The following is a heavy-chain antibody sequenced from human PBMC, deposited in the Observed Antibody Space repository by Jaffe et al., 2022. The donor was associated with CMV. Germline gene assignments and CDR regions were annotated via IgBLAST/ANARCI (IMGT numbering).Heavy chain of an antibody. Sequence: QLQLQESGPGLVKPSETLSLTCTVSGGSISSSSYYWGWIRQPPGKGLEWIGSIYYSGSTYYNPSLKSRVTISVDTSKNQFSLKLSSVTAADTAVYYCTIVVVPAAPYWGDWFDPWGQGTLVTVSS. J-gene: IGHJ5*02. CDR2: IYYSGST. CDR3: TIVVVPAAPYWGDWFDP. CDR1: GGSISSSSYY. D-gene: IGHD2-2*01. V-gene: IGHV4-39*01.